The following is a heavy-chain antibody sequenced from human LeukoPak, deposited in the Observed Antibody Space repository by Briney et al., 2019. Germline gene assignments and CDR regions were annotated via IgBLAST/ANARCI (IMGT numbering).Heavy chain of an antibody. D-gene: IGHD5-24*01. Sequence: SETLSLTCTVSGYSISSGYYWGWFRQPPGKGLEWIGSIYHSGSTYYNPSLKSRVTISVDTSKNQFSLKLSSVTAADTAVYYCARVKGWPPGWFDPWGQGTLVTVSS. CDR3: ARVKGWPPGWFDP. CDR1: GYSISSGYY. J-gene: IGHJ5*02. V-gene: IGHV4-38-2*02. CDR2: IYHSGST.